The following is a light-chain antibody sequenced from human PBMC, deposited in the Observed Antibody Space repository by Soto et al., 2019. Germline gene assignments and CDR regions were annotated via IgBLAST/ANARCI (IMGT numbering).Light chain of an antibody. V-gene: IGKV1-39*01. CDR2: AAS. CDR1: QSISDY. J-gene: IGKJ1*01. Sequence: DIQMTQSPSSVSASVGDRVTIACRASQSISDYLNWYQQKPGKAPKLLMYAASTLQSGVPSRFSGSGSGTDFTLTISSLQPEDSATYYCQQSDSMPWTFGQGTKVDIK. CDR3: QQSDSMPWT.